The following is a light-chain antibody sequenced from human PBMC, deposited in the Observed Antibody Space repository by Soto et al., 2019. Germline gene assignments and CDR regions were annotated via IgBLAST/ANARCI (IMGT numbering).Light chain of an antibody. CDR3: SSYTSSSTRG. J-gene: IGLJ1*01. V-gene: IGLV2-14*01. Sequence: QSVLTQPASVSGSPGQSITISCTGTSSDVGGYNYVSWYQQHPGKAPKLMIYEVSHRPSGVSNRFSGSKSGNTASLTISGLRAEDEADYYCSSYTSSSTRGFGTGTKLTVL. CDR2: EVS. CDR1: SSDVGGYNY.